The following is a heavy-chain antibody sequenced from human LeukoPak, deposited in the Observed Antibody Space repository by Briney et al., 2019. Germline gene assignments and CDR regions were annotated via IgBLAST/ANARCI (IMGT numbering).Heavy chain of an antibody. CDR1: GFTFSSYW. V-gene: IGHV3-7*01. J-gene: IGHJ6*03. D-gene: IGHD6-13*01. CDR3: ARERLAPSGYYYYYYMDV. CDR2: IKQDGSDK. Sequence: GGSLRLSCAASGFTFSSYWMSWVRQAPGKGLEWVANIKQDGSDKYYVDSVKGRFTISRDNAKNSLYLQMNSLRAEDTAVYYCARERLAPSGYYYYYYMDVWGKGTTVTVSS.